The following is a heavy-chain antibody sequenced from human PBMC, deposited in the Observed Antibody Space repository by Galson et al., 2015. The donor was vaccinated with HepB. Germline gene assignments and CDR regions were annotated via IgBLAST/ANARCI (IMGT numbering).Heavy chain of an antibody. CDR1: GYTFTSYG. D-gene: IGHD6-13*01. Sequence: SVKVSCKASGYTFTSYGISWVRQAPGQGLEWMGWISAYNGNTNYAQKLQGRVTMTTDTSTRTAYMELRSLRSDDTAVYYCARDIGEQQLWVYYYYGMDVWGQGTTVTVSS. V-gene: IGHV1-18*04. CDR2: ISAYNGNT. J-gene: IGHJ6*02. CDR3: ARDIGEQQLWVYYYYGMDV.